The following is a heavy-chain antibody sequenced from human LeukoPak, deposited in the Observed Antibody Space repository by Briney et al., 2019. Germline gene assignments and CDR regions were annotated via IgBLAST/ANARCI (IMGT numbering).Heavy chain of an antibody. J-gene: IGHJ4*02. CDR3: ARFEVNHEDSSAYFYFDY. Sequence: GESLKISCRVFGYAFASYWIGWVRQVPGKGLEWMGIIYPADSDFKYNPSLEGQVTFSADTSINTAYLQWNTLKASDTALYYCARFEVNHEDSSAYFYFDYWGQGTLVTVSS. CDR2: IYPADSDF. V-gene: IGHV5-51*01. D-gene: IGHD3-22*01. CDR1: GYAFASYW.